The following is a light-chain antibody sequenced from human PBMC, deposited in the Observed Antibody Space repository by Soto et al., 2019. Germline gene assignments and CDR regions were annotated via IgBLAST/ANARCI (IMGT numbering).Light chain of an antibody. J-gene: IGKJ3*01. CDR1: QSISTW. CDR3: QQYNNYSPA. Sequence: DIQMTQSPSTLSASVGDRVIITCRASQSISTWLAWYQQKPGKAPNLLIYDASSLQSGVPSRFSGSGSGTEFTLTISSLQADDFATYYCQQYNNYSPAFGPGTKVYIK. V-gene: IGKV1-5*01. CDR2: DAS.